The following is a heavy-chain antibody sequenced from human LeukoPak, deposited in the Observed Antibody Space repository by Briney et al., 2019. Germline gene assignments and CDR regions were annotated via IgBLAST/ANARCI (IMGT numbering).Heavy chain of an antibody. D-gene: IGHD3/OR15-3a*01. CDR2: IKRDGSDK. CDR3: ARALYNTDWYPDYFDS. CDR1: GFTFSSYW. Sequence: GGSLRLSCAASGFTFSSYWMTWVRQAPGKGLEWAANIKRDGSDKYYVGSVDGRFTISRDNAQNSLYLQMSSLRAEDTAIYYCARALYNTDWYPDYFDSWGQGTLVTVSS. J-gene: IGHJ4*02. V-gene: IGHV3-7*01.